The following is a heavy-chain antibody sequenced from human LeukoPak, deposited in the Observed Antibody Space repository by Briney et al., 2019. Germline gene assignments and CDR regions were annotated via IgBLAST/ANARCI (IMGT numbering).Heavy chain of an antibody. D-gene: IGHD2-2*01. CDR3: ARDYCSSTSCLFDY. CDR2: INPNSGGT. V-gene: IGHV1-2*02. CDR1: GYALTELS. J-gene: IGHJ4*02. Sequence: GASVKVSCKVSGYALTELSMHWVRQAPGKGLEWMGGINPNSGGTKYAQKFQGRVTMTRDTSISTAYMELSRLRSDDTAVYYCARDYCSSTSCLFDYWGQGALVTVSS.